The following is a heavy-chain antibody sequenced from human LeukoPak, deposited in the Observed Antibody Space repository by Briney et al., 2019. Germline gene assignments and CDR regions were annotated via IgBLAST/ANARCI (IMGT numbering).Heavy chain of an antibody. CDR1: GYTFTSYY. J-gene: IGHJ4*02. CDR2: INPSGGST. V-gene: IGHV1-46*01. Sequence: ASVKVSCKASGYTFTSYYMHWVRQAPGQGLEWMGIINPSGGSTSYAQKFQGRVTITADESTSTAYMELSSLRSEDTAVYYCARDLWPYYYDSSGYYYFDYWGQGTLVTVSS. CDR3: ARDLWPYYYDSSGYYYFDY. D-gene: IGHD3-22*01.